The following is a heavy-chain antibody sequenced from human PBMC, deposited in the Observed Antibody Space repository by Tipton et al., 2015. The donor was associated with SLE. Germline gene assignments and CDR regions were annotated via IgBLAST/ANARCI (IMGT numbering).Heavy chain of an antibody. CDR3: ARYSLSILLRNV. J-gene: IGHJ2*01. V-gene: IGHV4-59*01. CDR1: GGSMSTYY. D-gene: IGHD2-15*01. Sequence: TLSLTCTVSGGSMSTYYWSWIRLPPAKGLEWIGYIYYSGGTSYNPSLNSRATISVDTSRNQFSLKLTSVTAADSAVYYCARYSLSILLRNVWCGGKMVTV. CDR2: IYYSGGT.